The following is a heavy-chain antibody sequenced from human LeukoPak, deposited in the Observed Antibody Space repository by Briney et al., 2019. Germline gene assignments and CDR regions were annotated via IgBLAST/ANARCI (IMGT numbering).Heavy chain of an antibody. V-gene: IGHV4-38-2*02. Sequence: SETLSLTCTVSGYSIRSGYYWGWIRPPPGKGLEWIGRIYHSGSTNYNPSLKSRVTISVDTSKNQFSLKLSSVTAADTAVYYCARLTMVRGSGYWGQGTLVTVSS. J-gene: IGHJ4*02. CDR1: GYSIRSGYY. D-gene: IGHD3-10*01. CDR2: IYHSGST. CDR3: ARLTMVRGSGY.